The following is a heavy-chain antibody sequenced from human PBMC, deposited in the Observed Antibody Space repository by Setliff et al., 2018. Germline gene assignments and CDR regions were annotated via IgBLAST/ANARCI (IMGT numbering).Heavy chain of an antibody. CDR2: ISPSGST. CDR3: ARSPSSGAYWNPRPFYSDY. D-gene: IGHD1-26*01. CDR1: GASITRGGFY. V-gene: IGHV4-61*09. Sequence: SETLYLTCSVSGASITRGGFYWTWIRQPAGKGLEWIGHISPSGSTTYNPSVKSRVTISLDTTKNHFSLNLDSVTAADTALYYCARSPSSGAYWNPRPFYSDYWARGTLVTVSS. J-gene: IGHJ4*02.